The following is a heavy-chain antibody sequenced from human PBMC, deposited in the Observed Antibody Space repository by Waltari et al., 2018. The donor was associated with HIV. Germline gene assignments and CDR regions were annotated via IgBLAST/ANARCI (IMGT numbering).Heavy chain of an antibody. CDR3: ASPSIRAGMDV. J-gene: IGHJ6*02. D-gene: IGHD2-2*02. CDR2: IKQDGSEK. CDR1: GFTFCNFW. Sequence: VQLLESRGGLVTHGGSLRLSSVASGFTFCNFWLSWVRQAPGKGLEWLANIKQDGSEKYYVDSVKGRFTISRDNAKNSLYLQMNSLRAEDTAVYYCASPSIRAGMDVWGQGTTVTVSS. V-gene: IGHV3-7*01.